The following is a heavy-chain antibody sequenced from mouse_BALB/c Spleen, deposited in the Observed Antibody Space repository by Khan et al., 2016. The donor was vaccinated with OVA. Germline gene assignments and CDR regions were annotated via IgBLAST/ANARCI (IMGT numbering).Heavy chain of an antibody. V-gene: IGHV5-15*02. CDR3: ARSWAMDY. Sequence: EVELVESGGGLVQPGGSRKLSCAASGFTFSDYGLAWVRQAPGKGPEWVAFISSLAYSIYYADTVTGRFTISREHAKNTLYLEMSNLRSEDTAMYYCARSWAMDYWGQGTSVTVSS. CDR1: GFTFSDYG. CDR2: ISSLAYSI. J-gene: IGHJ4*01.